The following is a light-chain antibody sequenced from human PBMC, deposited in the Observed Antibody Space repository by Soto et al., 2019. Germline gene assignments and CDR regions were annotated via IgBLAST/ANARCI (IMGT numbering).Light chain of an antibody. Sequence: EIVLTQSPATLSLSPGERATLSCRASKSVSSYLAWYQQKPGQAPRLLIYAASSRATGIPDRCSGSGSGTDFTLTVSRLEPEDFALYYCQQYGSSPETFGQGTKVEIK. V-gene: IGKV3-20*01. CDR2: AAS. CDR3: QQYGSSPET. CDR1: KSVSSY. J-gene: IGKJ1*01.